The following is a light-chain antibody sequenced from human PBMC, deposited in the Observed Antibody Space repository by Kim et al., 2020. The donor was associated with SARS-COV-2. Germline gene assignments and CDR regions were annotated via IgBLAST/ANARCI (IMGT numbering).Light chain of an antibody. V-gene: IGKV3-15*01. J-gene: IGKJ2*01. Sequence: EIVMTQSPATLSVSPGERATLSCRASQSVSNHLAWYQPRPGQAPRLLIYGASTRATGIPARFSGSGSGTDFTLTISTLQSEDFAVYFCQQYSDWPPGDTFGQGTKVEI. CDR3: QQYSDWPPGDT. CDR1: QSVSNH. CDR2: GAS.